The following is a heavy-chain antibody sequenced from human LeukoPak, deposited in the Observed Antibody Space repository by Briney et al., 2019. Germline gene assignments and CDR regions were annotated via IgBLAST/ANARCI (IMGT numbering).Heavy chain of an antibody. D-gene: IGHD2-21*02. V-gene: IGHV4-4*02. CDR1: GGSISSSYW. CDR2: VYHSGST. Sequence: SETLSLTCAVSGGSISSSYWWSWVRQPPGKGLEWIGEVYHSGSTNYYPSLKSRVTISIEKSKNQFSLKLSPVTAADTAVYYCAGAYCGGDCYPGRAFDIWGQGTMVTVSS. J-gene: IGHJ3*02. CDR3: AGAYCGGDCYPGRAFDI.